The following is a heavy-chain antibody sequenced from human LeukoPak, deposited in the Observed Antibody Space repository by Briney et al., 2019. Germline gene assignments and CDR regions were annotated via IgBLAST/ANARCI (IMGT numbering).Heavy chain of an antibody. V-gene: IGHV3-21*01. D-gene: IGHD2-2*01. Sequence: GGSLRLSCAASGFTFSSYSMNWVRQAPGKGLEWVSSISSSSSYIYYADSVKGRFNISRDNAKNSLYLQMNSLRAEDTAVYYCAIGPAAIPNNFDYWGQGTLVTVSS. CDR2: ISSSSSYI. J-gene: IGHJ4*02. CDR3: AIGPAAIPNNFDY. CDR1: GFTFSSYS.